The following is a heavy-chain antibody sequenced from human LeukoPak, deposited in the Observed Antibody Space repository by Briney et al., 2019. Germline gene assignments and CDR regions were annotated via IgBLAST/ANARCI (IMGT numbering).Heavy chain of an antibody. D-gene: IGHD6-13*01. Sequence: GGSLRLSCAAPGITFSSYAMTWVRQAPGKGLECVSAISGSGVNTYYADSVKGRFTISRDNSKNTVYLQMNSLRAEDTAVFYCARSRYSNSWLFDYWGQGTLVTVSS. CDR2: ISGSGVNT. CDR1: GITFSSYA. J-gene: IGHJ4*02. CDR3: ARSRYSNSWLFDY. V-gene: IGHV3-23*01.